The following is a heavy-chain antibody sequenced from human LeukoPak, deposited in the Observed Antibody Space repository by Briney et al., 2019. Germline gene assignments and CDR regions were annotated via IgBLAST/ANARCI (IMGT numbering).Heavy chain of an antibody. CDR3: ARYSDGGSSDYFDY. CDR1: GYTFTSYY. J-gene: IGHJ4*02. Sequence: GASVKVSCKASGYTFTSYYIHWVRQAPGQGLEWMGIINPSGGSTTYAQKFQGRVTITADKSTSTAYMELSSLRSEDTAVYYCARYSDGGSSDYFDYWGQGTLVTVSS. CDR2: INPSGGST. D-gene: IGHD4-23*01. V-gene: IGHV1-46*01.